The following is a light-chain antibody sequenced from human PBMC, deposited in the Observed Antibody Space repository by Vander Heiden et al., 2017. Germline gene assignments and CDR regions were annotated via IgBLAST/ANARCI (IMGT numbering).Light chain of an antibody. CDR2: GIS. V-gene: IGLV3-21*02. CDR3: QVWDRATDHWV. Sequence: SYVLTPPHSVSVAPGQTASLVCGGNNIRSKSVHCYPQTRGHAPVPDVYGISVRPSASPERFSGSSSGNTATQTISGVEAGDEADYDCQVWDRATDHWVFGGGTKLTVL. CDR1: NIRSKS. J-gene: IGLJ3*02.